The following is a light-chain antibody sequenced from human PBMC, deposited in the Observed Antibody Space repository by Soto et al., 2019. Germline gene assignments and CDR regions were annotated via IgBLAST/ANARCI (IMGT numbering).Light chain of an antibody. V-gene: IGLV1-44*01. J-gene: IGLJ2*01. CDR2: SNN. Sequence: QSLLTQPPSVSATPGQRVTISCSGTYSNIGSNTVAWYQRLPGAAPKRLIYSNNERPSGVPDRFSGSKSGSSASLAISGLQSEDEADSYCAAWDDSLNSPRMLFGGGTKLTVL. CDR3: AAWDDSLNSPRML. CDR1: YSNIGSNT.